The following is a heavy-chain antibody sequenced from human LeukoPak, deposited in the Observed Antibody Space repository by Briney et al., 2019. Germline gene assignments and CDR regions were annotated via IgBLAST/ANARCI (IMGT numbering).Heavy chain of an antibody. Sequence: GGSLRLSCAASGFTFSSYWMHWVRHAPGRGLVWVSRINSDGSRTTYADSVKGRFTISRDNAENTLYLQMNSLRAEDTAVYYCARSPYGSGSYYNPTDYYFDYWGQGTLVTVSS. CDR3: ARSPYGSGSYYNPTDYYFDY. CDR1: GFTFSSYW. J-gene: IGHJ4*02. CDR2: INSDGSRT. D-gene: IGHD3-10*01. V-gene: IGHV3-74*01.